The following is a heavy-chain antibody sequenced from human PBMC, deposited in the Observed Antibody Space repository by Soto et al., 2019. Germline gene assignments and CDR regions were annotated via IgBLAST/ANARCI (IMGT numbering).Heavy chain of an antibody. Sequence: GGSLRLSCAASGFTFSSYWMHWVRQDPGKGLEWVSRINSDGSSTNYADSMKGRFTISRDNAKNTLFMQMNSLKTEDTAVYYCTTLSITIFGVVLMDVWGQGTTVTVSS. CDR3: TTLSITIFGVVLMDV. CDR1: GFTFSSYW. V-gene: IGHV3-74*01. CDR2: INSDGSST. D-gene: IGHD3-3*01. J-gene: IGHJ6*02.